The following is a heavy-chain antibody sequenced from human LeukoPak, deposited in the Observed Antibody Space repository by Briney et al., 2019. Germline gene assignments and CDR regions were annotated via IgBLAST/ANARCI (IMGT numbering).Heavy chain of an antibody. CDR3: ARGQGSIYYFYMDV. Sequence: ASVKVSCKASGYTFRSYDINWVRQATGQGLEWMGWMSPNNGNTGYAQKFQGRVTMTRNTSISTAYMELSSLRSEDTAVYYCARGQGSIYYFYMDVWSQGTTVTISS. J-gene: IGHJ6*03. D-gene: IGHD6-6*01. V-gene: IGHV1-8*01. CDR2: MSPNNGNT. CDR1: GYTFRSYD.